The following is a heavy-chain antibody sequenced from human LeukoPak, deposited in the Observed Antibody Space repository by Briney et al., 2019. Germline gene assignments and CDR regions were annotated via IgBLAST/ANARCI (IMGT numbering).Heavy chain of an antibody. CDR2: IYYSGST. Sequence: KPSETLSLPCTVSGGSISGYYGSWVRQSPGKGLEWIAHIYYSGSTNYNPSHKSRVTMSLDTSKNQFPLKLSYVTAADAAVYYCARHSNDYNHAMDVWGQGTMVTVSS. J-gene: IGHJ6*02. CDR3: ARHSNDYNHAMDV. D-gene: IGHD4-11*01. CDR1: GGSISGYY. V-gene: IGHV4-59*08.